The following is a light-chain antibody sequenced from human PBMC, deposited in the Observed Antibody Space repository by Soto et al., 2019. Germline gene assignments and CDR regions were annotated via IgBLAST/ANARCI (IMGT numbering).Light chain of an antibody. CDR3: ASYTYRSTLV. CDR2: DVT. J-gene: IGLJ1*01. Sequence: QSALTQPASVSGSPGQSITISCTGTSSDVGRYNYVSWDQQEPGNAPKLMIYDVTDRPSGVSERFSGSKSGNTASLTISGLQAEDEADYYCASYTYRSTLVFGTGTKVTVL. CDR1: SSDVGRYNY. V-gene: IGLV2-14*01.